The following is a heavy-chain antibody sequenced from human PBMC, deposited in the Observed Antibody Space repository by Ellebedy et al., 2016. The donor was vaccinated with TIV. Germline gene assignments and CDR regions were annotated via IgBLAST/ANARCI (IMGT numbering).Heavy chain of an antibody. Sequence: SETLSLXCTVSGGSISSDDWSWIRQSPGKGLEWIGEIRHSGGTNYNPSLKSRVTISLDTSKKQFSLKLSFATAANTAVYYCARDRMYYYDSSGSYQYYGMDVWGPGTTVTVSS. CDR3: ARDRMYYYDSSGSYQYYGMDV. D-gene: IGHD3-22*01. V-gene: IGHV4-34*01. CDR2: IRHSGGT. CDR1: GGSISSDD. J-gene: IGHJ6*02.